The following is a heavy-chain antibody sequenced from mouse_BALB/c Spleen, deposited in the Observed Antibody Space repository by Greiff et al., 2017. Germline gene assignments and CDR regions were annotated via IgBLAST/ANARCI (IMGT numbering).Heavy chain of an antibody. Sequence: QVQLKESGPGLVAPSQSLSITCTVPGFSLTSYGVHWVRQPPGKGLEWLGVIWAGGSTNYNSALMSRLSISKDNSKSQFFLKMNSLQTDDTAMYYWPRDDVYYGLCAYWGPGTTLPVSP. J-gene: IGHJ2*01. CDR3: PRDDVYYGLCAY. V-gene: IGHV2-9*02. CDR1: GFSLTSYG. D-gene: IGHD2-3*01. CDR2: IWAGGST.